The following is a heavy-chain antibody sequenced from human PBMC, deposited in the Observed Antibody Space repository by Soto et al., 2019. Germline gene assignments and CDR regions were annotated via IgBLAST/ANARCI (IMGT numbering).Heavy chain of an antibody. CDR3: ARDLGVYYDFWSGYPNWFDP. V-gene: IGHV1-18*01. D-gene: IGHD3-3*01. Sequence: GASVKVSCKASGYTFSSIGISWVRQAPGQGLEWMGWISPYKGNTHYAQGLQGRVTMTTDTSTSTAYMELSSLRSEDTAVYYCARDLGVYYDFWSGYPNWFDPWGQGTLVTVSS. CDR2: ISPYKGNT. CDR1: GYTFSSIG. J-gene: IGHJ5*02.